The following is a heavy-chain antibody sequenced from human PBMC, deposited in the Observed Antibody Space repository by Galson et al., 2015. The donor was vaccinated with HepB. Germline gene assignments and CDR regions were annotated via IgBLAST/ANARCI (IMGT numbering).Heavy chain of an antibody. CDR1: GFTFSDYY. J-gene: IGHJ3*02. CDR3: ARGSPSWDDAFDM. CDR2: ISGSSTYT. D-gene: IGHD2-2*01. V-gene: IGHV3-11*05. Sequence: SLRLSCAASGFTFSDYYMSWIRQAPGKGLEWISYISGSSTYTKHADSVKGRFTISRDNAKNSLYLQMNSLRAEDTAVYFCARGSPSWDDAFDMWGQGTMVTVSS.